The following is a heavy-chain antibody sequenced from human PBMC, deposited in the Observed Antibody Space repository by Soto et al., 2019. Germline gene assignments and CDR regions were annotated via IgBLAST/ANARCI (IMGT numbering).Heavy chain of an antibody. CDR2: INPKSGGT. CDR3: ARDSGSYSGGELDY. J-gene: IGHJ4*02. Sequence: ASVKVSCKASGYTFTGYYMHWVRQAPGQGREWMGWINPKSGGTNYAQKFQGRVTMTRDTSISTAYMELSRLRSDDTAVYYCARDSGSYSGGELDYWGQGTLVTVSS. CDR1: GYTFTGYY. V-gene: IGHV1-2*02. D-gene: IGHD1-26*01.